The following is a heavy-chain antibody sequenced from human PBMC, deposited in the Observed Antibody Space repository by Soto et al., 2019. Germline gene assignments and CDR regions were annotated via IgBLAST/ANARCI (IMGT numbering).Heavy chain of an antibody. J-gene: IGHJ6*02. CDR3: ARHGSSATSSLYYYYGMDV. D-gene: IGHD2-15*01. CDR1: GFTFSSYG. CDR2: IWYDGSNK. V-gene: IGHV3-33*01. Sequence: QVQLVESGGGVVQPGRSLRLSCAASGFTFSSYGMHWVRQAPGKGLEWVAVIWYDGSNKYYADSVKGRFTISRDNSKNTLYLQMNRLRAEDTAVYYCARHGSSATSSLYYYYGMDVWGQGTTVTVSS.